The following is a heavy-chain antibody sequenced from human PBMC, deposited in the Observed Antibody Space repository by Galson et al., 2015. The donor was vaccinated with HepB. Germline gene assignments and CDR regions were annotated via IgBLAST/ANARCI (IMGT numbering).Heavy chain of an antibody. CDR2: INPSGGST. Sequence: SVKVSCKASGYTFTSYYMHWVRQAPGQGLEWMGIINPSGGSTSYAQKFQGRVTMTRDTSTSTVYMELSSLRSEDAAVYYCARDRGYCSSTSCSSYYYYGMDVWGQGTTVTVSS. CDR3: ARDRGYCSSTSCSSYYYYGMDV. J-gene: IGHJ6*02. D-gene: IGHD2-2*01. V-gene: IGHV1-46*03. CDR1: GYTFTSYY.